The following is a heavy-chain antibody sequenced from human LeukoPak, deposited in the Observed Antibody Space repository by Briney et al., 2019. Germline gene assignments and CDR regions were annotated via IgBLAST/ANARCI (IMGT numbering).Heavy chain of an antibody. CDR1: GFTVSSNY. Sequence: GGSLRLSCAASGFTVSSNYMSWVRQAPGKGLEWVSTISGSGVSTYYADSVKGQFTISRDNSKNTLYLQMNSLRAEDTAVYYCAKEEWLLAVYFDYWGQGTLVTVSS. D-gene: IGHD3-3*01. CDR2: ISGSGVST. CDR3: AKEEWLLAVYFDY. J-gene: IGHJ4*02. V-gene: IGHV3-23*01.